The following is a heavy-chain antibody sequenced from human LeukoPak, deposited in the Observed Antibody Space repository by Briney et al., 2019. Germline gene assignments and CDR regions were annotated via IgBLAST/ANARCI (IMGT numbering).Heavy chain of an antibody. Sequence: SETLSLTCAVYGGSFSGYYWSWIRQPPGKGLEWIGEINHSGSTNYNPSLKSRVTISVDTSKSQFSLKLSSVTAADTAVYYCARGSVVTRGFDYWGQGTLVTVSS. CDR3: ARGSVVTRGFDY. D-gene: IGHD4-23*01. CDR1: GGSFSGYY. V-gene: IGHV4-34*01. CDR2: INHSGST. J-gene: IGHJ4*02.